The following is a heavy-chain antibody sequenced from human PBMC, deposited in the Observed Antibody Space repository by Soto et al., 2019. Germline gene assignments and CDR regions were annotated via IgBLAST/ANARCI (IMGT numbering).Heavy chain of an antibody. CDR1: GGTFSSYA. CDR2: IIPIFGTA. D-gene: IGHD4-17*01. CDR3: ARDCYGDCVFAFDI. Sequence: ASVKVSCKASGGTFSSYAISWVRQAPGQGLEWMGGIIPIFGTANYAQKFQGRVTITADESTSTAYMELSSLRSEDTAVYYCARDCYGDCVFAFDIWGQGTMVTVSS. J-gene: IGHJ3*02. V-gene: IGHV1-69*13.